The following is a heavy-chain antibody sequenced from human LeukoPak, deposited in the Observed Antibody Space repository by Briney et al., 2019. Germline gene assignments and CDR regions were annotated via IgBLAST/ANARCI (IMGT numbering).Heavy chain of an antibody. Sequence: GGSLRLSCAASGFTFSSYSMNWVRQAPGKGLEWVSSISSSSSYIYYADSVKGRFTISRDNAKNSLYLQMNSLRAEDTAVYYCARDPDRGGYSMFDYWGQGTLLTVSS. V-gene: IGHV3-21*01. CDR2: ISSSSSYI. J-gene: IGHJ4*02. CDR1: GFTFSSYS. D-gene: IGHD3-22*01. CDR3: ARDPDRGGYSMFDY.